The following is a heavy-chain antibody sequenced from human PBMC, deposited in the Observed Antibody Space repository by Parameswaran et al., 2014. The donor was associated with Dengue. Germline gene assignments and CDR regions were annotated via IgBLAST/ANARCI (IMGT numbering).Heavy chain of an antibody. V-gene: IGHV4-34*01. J-gene: IGHJ4*02. CDR3: ARGSTVLWFGESLGY. Sequence: WIRQPPGKGLEWIGEINHSGSTNYNPSLKSRVTISVDTSKNQFSLKLSSVTAADTAVYYCARGSTVLWFGESLGYWGQGTLVTVSS. CDR2: INHSGST. D-gene: IGHD3-10*01.